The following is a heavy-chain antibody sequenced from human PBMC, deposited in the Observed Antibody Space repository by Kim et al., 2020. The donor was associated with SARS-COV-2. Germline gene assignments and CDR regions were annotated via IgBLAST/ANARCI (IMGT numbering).Heavy chain of an antibody. CDR1: GGSFSGYY. J-gene: IGHJ4*01. CDR3: ARGVNYDILTGYYKPFDY. V-gene: IGHV4-34*01. CDR2: INHSGST. D-gene: IGHD3-9*01. Sequence: SETLSLTCAVYGGSFSGYYWSWICQPPWKGLELIGEINHSGSTNYNPPLKSRPTTSVDTSKTQFSLNLSYVTAADTAVYYCARGVNYDILTGYYKPFDY.